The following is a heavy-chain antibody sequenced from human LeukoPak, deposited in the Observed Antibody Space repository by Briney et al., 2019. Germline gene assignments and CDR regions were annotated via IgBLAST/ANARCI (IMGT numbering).Heavy chain of an antibody. CDR2: IDPNSGAT. D-gene: IGHD2-15*01. CDR3: ASEXFCXGGSCYLHRVAS. Sequence: ASVKVSCKASGYSFTAYYLHWVRQAPGQGLEWMGWIDPNSGATNYARKFQGRVTITRDTSIGTAYMELSSLISDDTAVYYCASEXFCXGGSCYLHRVASWGPGTLVTVSS. CDR1: GYSFTAYY. J-gene: IGHJ4*02. V-gene: IGHV1-2*02.